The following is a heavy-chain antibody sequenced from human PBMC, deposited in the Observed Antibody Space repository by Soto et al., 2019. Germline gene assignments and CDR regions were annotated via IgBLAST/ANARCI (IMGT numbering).Heavy chain of an antibody. CDR1: GFTVSSNY. D-gene: IGHD6-13*01. J-gene: IGHJ4*02. Sequence: GGSLRLSCAASGFTVSSNYMSWVRQAPGEGLEWVSVIYSGGSTYYADSVKGRFTISRDNSKNTLYLQMNSLRAEDTAVYYCARESAGTAVVDYWGQGTLVTVSS. CDR3: ARESAGTAVVDY. CDR2: IYSGGST. V-gene: IGHV3-53*01.